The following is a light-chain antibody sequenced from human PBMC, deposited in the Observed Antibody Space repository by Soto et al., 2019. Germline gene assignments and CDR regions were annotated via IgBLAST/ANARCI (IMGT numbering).Light chain of an antibody. CDR2: DAS. CDR3: QQRSNWTLT. J-gene: IGKJ4*01. CDR1: QSVSIY. Sequence: EIVLTQSPGTLSLSPGERATLSCRASQSVSIYLAWYQQKPGQAPRLLIYDASNTATGIPARFSGSGSGTDFTLTISSLEPEDFAVYYCQQRSNWTLTFGGGTKVDIK. V-gene: IGKV3-11*01.